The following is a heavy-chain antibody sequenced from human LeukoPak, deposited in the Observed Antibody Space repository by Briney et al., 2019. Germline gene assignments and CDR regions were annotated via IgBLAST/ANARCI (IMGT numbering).Heavy chain of an antibody. CDR2: ITGGGDTT. CDR1: GFTFSTYG. D-gene: IGHD6-19*01. J-gene: IGHJ6*03. CDR3: AASAGYSSGWQKDYYYYYMDV. Sequence: GGSLRLSCAASGFTFSTYGMNWVRQAPGKGLEWVSGITGGGDTTFYADSVKGRFTISRDNPKNTLYLQMNSLRAEDTAVYYCAASAGYSSGWQKDYYYYYMDVWGKGTTVTVSS. V-gene: IGHV3-23*01.